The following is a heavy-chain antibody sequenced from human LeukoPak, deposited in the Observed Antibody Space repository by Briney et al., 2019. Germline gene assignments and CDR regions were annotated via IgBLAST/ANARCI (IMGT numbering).Heavy chain of an antibody. J-gene: IGHJ4*02. D-gene: IGHD6-19*01. CDR1: GGSISSYY. CDR3: ARDHYTFNPRPGGWYGDFDY. CDR2: IYTSGST. Sequence: PSETLSLTCTVSGGSISSYYWSWIRQPAGKGLEWIGRIYTSGSTNYNPSLKSRVTISVDKSKNQFSLKLKFMTAADTAVYHCARDHYTFNPRPGGWYGDFDYWGQGTLDTVSS. V-gene: IGHV4-4*07.